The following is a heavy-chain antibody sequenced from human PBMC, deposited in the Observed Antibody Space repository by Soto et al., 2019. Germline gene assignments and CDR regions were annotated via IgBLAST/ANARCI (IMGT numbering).Heavy chain of an antibody. CDR1: GGSFSGYY. V-gene: IGHV4-34*01. CDR3: ARDVSRSGYYRNPFDY. CDR2: INHSGST. J-gene: IGHJ4*02. D-gene: IGHD3-3*01. Sequence: SETLSLTCAVYGGSFSGYYWSWIRQPPGKGLEWIGEINHSGSTNYNPSLKSRVTISVDTSKNQFSLKLSSVTAADTAVYYCARDVSRSGYYRNPFDYWGQGTLVTVSS.